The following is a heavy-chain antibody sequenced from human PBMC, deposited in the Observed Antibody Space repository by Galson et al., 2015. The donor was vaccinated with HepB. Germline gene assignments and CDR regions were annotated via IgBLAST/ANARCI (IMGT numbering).Heavy chain of an antibody. V-gene: IGHV4-4*07. D-gene: IGHD2-2*01. CDR1: GGSISSYY. CDR2: IYTSGST. J-gene: IGHJ3*02. Sequence: SETLSLTCTVSGGSISSYYWSWIRQPAGKGLEWIGRIYTSGSTNYNPSLKSRVTMSVDTSKNQFSLKLSSVTAADTAVYYCAAYCSSTSCQPEDAFDIWGQGTMVTVSS. CDR3: AAYCSSTSCQPEDAFDI.